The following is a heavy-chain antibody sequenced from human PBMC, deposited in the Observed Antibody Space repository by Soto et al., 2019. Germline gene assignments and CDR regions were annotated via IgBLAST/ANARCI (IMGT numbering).Heavy chain of an antibody. V-gene: IGHV6-1*01. CDR2: TYYRSKWYN. CDR3: ARAIRIAAAGTGGYYYYYGMDV. J-gene: IGHJ6*02. D-gene: IGHD6-13*01. Sequence: SQTLSLTCAISGDSVSSNSAAWNWIRQSPSRGLEWLGRTYYRSKWYNDYAVSVKSRITINPDTSKNQFSLQLNSVTPEDTAVYYCARAIRIAAAGTGGYYYYYGMDVGGQGTTVTVSS. CDR1: GDSVSSNSAA.